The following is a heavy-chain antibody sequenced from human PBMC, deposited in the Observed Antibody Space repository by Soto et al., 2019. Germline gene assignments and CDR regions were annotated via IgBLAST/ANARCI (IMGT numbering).Heavy chain of an antibody. CDR2: IYHSGTT. D-gene: IGHD3-22*01. V-gene: IGHV4-38-2*02. J-gene: IGHJ5*02. Sequence: PSETLSLTCAVSGFSISSGYFWVLMRQPPGKGPEWLGSIYHSGTTYYNPSVKGRVTISVDTSKNQFSLKMSSVTAADTAVYYCARDSSGYYWFDPWGQGTLVTVSS. CDR1: GFSISSGYF. CDR3: ARDSSGYYWFDP.